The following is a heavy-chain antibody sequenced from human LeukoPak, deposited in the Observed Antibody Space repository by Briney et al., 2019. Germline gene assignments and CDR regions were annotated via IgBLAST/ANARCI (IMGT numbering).Heavy chain of an antibody. CDR2: IKEDGSEK. CDR3: ARTLRGGGALDY. D-gene: IGHD3-16*01. Sequence: GGSLRLSCAASGFTFSNYWLNWVRQAPGKGLEWVAKIKEDGSEKYYVDSVKGRFTISRDNAKNSLFLQMNSLRAEDTAVYYCARTLRGGGALDYWGQGTLVTVSS. CDR1: GFTFSNYW. J-gene: IGHJ4*02. V-gene: IGHV3-7*03.